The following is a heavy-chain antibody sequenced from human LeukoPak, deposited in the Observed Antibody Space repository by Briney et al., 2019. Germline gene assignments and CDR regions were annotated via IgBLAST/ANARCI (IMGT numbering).Heavy chain of an antibody. D-gene: IGHD4-17*01. Sequence: GGSLRLSCAASGFTFSSYGMHWVRQAPGKGLEWVAFIRYDGSNKYYADSVKGRFTISRDNSKNTLYLQMNSLRAEDTAVYYCAKWGMTTVTPYYYYMDVWGKGTTVTVSS. CDR2: IRYDGSNK. CDR3: AKWGMTTVTPYYYYMDV. V-gene: IGHV3-30*02. J-gene: IGHJ6*03. CDR1: GFTFSSYG.